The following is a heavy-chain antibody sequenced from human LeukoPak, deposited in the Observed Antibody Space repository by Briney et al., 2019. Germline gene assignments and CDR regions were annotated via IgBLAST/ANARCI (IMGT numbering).Heavy chain of an antibody. CDR3: ARGLSSSRRFDY. V-gene: IGHV1-8*01. CDR1: GYTFTSYD. J-gene: IGHJ4*02. D-gene: IGHD6-13*01. Sequence: ASVKVSCKASGYTFTSYDINWVRQATGQGLEWMGWMNPNSGNTGYAQKFQGRVTMTRNTSISTAYMELSSLRSEDTAAYYCARGLSSSRRFDYWGQGTLVTVSS. CDR2: MNPNSGNT.